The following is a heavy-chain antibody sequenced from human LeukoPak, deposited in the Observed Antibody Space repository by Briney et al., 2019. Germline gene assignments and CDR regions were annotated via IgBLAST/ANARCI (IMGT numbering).Heavy chain of an antibody. CDR1: GFTFSDYY. V-gene: IGHV3-11*04. CDR2: ISSSGSTI. D-gene: IGHD1-26*01. J-gene: IGHJ3*02. CDR3: ARVEGAKSAFDI. Sequence: GGSLRLSCAASGFTFSDYYMSWIRQAPGKGLEGVSYISSSGSTIYYADSVKGRFTISRDNAKKALYLQMNSLRVEDTAVYYCARVEGAKSAFDIWGQGTMVTVSS.